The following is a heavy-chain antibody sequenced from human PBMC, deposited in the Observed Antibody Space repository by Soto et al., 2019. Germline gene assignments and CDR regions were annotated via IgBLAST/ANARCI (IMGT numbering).Heavy chain of an antibody. J-gene: IGHJ6*02. Sequence: QVQLVQSGAEVKKPRSSVKVSCKAAGGTLSSYAISWVRQAPGQGLEWMGGIIPISGTANYAQKFQGRVTITADESTSTAYMELSILRSEDTAVYYCSRAQGSSTSLEIYYYYFYGMDVWGQGTTVTVSS. CDR2: IIPISGTA. D-gene: IGHD2-2*01. CDR3: SRAQGSSTSLEIYYYYFYGMDV. CDR1: GGTLSSYA. V-gene: IGHV1-69*01.